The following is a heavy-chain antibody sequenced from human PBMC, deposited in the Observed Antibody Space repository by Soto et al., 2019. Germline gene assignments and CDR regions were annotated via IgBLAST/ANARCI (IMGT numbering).Heavy chain of an antibody. CDR3: SHRVLRTVFGLVTTTAIYFDF. Sequence: QITLNESGPTQVKPRQTLTLTCTFSGFSLTTSGVGVGWIRQSPGKAPEGLSLIYWDDDKRYRPSLNSRLPITKDSPKNQVVLTMAHLYPADTATYYCSHRVLRTVFGLVTTTAIYFDFWGQGTPVSVSS. J-gene: IGHJ4*02. D-gene: IGHD3-3*01. CDR2: IYWDDDK. V-gene: IGHV2-5*02. CDR1: GFSLTTSGVG.